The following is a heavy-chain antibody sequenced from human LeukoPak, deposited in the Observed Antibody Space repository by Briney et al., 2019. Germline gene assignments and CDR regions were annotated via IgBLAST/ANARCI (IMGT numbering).Heavy chain of an antibody. CDR2: IYTSGST. D-gene: IGHD6-19*01. CDR3: ARDSPGYSSGWYYFDY. V-gene: IGHV4-4*07. J-gene: IGHJ4*02. CDR1: GGSISGYY. Sequence: PSETLSLTCTVSGGSISGYYWSWIRQPAGKGLEWIGRIYTSGSTNYNPSLKSRVTMSVDTSKNQFSLKLSSVTAADTAVYYCARDSPGYSSGWYYFDYWGRGTLVTVSS.